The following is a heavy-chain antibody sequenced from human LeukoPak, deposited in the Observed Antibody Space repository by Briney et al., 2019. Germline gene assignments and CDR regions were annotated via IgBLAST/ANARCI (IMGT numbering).Heavy chain of an antibody. J-gene: IGHJ4*02. CDR1: GFTFSTYG. D-gene: IGHD3-10*01. V-gene: IGHV3-23*01. Sequence: GGSLRLSCAASGFTFSTYGMSWVRQAPGKGLEWVSAVSGTGTTYYADSVRGRFIISRDNSKNTLYLQMNSLRAEDTAAHYCAKMRGYFDYWGQGTLVTVSS. CDR3: AKMRGYFDY. CDR2: VSGTGTT.